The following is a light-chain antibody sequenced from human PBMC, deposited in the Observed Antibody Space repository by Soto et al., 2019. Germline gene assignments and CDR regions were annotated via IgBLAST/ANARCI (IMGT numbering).Light chain of an antibody. Sequence: QSALTQPASVSGSPGQSITISCTGTSSDVGGYNYVSWYQQHPGKGPKLMIYQVTNRPSGVSNRFSGSRSGNTASLTISGLQAEDEADYYCSSYTDSSNYVFGTGTKLTVL. J-gene: IGLJ1*01. CDR2: QVT. CDR1: SSDVGGYNY. CDR3: SSYTDSSNYV. V-gene: IGLV2-14*01.